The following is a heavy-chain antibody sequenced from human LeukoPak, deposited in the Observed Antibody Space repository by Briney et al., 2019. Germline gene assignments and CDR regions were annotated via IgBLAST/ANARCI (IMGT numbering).Heavy chain of an antibody. Sequence: PGGSLRLSCAASGLSISTSWMSWVRQVPGKGLEWVANINPAGSVTYYVDSVRGRFTISRDNAQNSLYLYMNSLRDDDTSVYYCASAYNNGWALGGQGTLVTVSS. J-gene: IGHJ4*02. CDR1: GLSISTSW. D-gene: IGHD6-19*01. CDR3: ASAYNNGWAL. V-gene: IGHV3-7*03. CDR2: INPAGSVT.